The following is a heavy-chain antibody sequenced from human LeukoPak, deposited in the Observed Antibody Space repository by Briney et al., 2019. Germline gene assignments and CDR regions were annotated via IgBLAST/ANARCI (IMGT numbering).Heavy chain of an antibody. CDR2: IIPIFGTA. CDR1: GGTFSSYA. D-gene: IGHD2-15*01. J-gene: IGHJ4*02. CDR3: ARDPDCVVGSCYSRLDY. V-gene: IGHV1-69*13. Sequence: ASVKVSCKASGGTFSSYAISWVRQAPGQGLEWMGGIIPIFGTANYAQKFQGRVTITADESTSTAYMELSSLRSEDTAVYYCARDPDCVVGSCYSRLDYWGQGTLVTVSS.